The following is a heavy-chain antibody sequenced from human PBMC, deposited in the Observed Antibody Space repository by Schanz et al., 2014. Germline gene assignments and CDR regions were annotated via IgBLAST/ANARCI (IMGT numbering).Heavy chain of an antibody. Sequence: QVQLVESGGGVVQPGGSLRLSCAASGFTFSDHYMDWVRQAPGKGLEWVSYISGTTTYTNYADSVKGRFTISRDNAKNSLYLQMNSLRAEDTALYYCAIIGVMVAVAGTRADYWGQGTLVTVSS. J-gene: IGHJ4*02. CDR3: AIIGVMVAVAGTRADY. CDR1: GFTFSDHY. CDR2: ISGTTTYT. V-gene: IGHV3-11*06. D-gene: IGHD6-19*01.